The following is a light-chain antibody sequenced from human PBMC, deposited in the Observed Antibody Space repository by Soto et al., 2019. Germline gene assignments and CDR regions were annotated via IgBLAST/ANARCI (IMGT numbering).Light chain of an antibody. V-gene: IGLV2-14*01. CDR3: SSYTRSSTWV. Sequence: QSALTQPASVSGSPGQSITISCTGTSSDIGGYNYVSWYQQHPGKAPKVMIYEVSSRSSGVSNRFSGSKSGNTASLTISGLQAEDEADYYCSSYTRSSTWVFGGGTKVTVL. CDR1: SSDIGGYNY. CDR2: EVS. J-gene: IGLJ3*02.